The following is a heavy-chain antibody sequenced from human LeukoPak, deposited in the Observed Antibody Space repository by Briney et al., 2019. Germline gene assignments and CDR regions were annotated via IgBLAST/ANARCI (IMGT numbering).Heavy chain of an antibody. CDR3: ARKLGVVVAATGVHWFDP. V-gene: IGHV1-2*02. CDR1: GYTFTGYY. Sequence: ASVKLSCKASGYTFTGYYMHWVRQAPGQGLEWVGWINPNSGGTNYAQKFQGRVTMTRDTSISTAYMELSRLRSDDTAVYYCARKLGVVVAATGVHWFDPWGQGTLATVSS. D-gene: IGHD2-15*01. J-gene: IGHJ5*02. CDR2: INPNSGGT.